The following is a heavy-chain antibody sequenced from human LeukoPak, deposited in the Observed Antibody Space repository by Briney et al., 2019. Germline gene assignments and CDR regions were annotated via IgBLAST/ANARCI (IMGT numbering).Heavy chain of an antibody. J-gene: IGHJ4*02. CDR3: ARDWVYKIDY. Sequence: GGSLRLSCAASGFTFSNYVMHWVRRTPGKGLVWVSRISHDGFISYADSVKGRFTISRDNAKNTLILQMNSLRAEDTAVYYCARDWVYKIDYWGRGTLVTVSS. D-gene: IGHD5-24*01. V-gene: IGHV3-74*01. CDR1: GFTFSNYV. CDR2: ISHDGFI.